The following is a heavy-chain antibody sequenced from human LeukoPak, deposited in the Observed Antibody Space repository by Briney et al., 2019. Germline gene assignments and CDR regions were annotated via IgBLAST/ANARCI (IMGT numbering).Heavy chain of an antibody. CDR2: IIPIFGTA. Sequence: SVKVSCKASGGTFSSYAISWVRQAPGQGLEWMGGIIPIFGTANYAQKFRGRVTITADESTSTAYMELSSLRSEDAAVYYCARHTKPYSSSAERPFDYWGQGTLVTVSS. CDR1: GGTFSSYA. CDR3: ARHTKPYSSSAERPFDY. V-gene: IGHV1-69*13. D-gene: IGHD6-6*01. J-gene: IGHJ4*02.